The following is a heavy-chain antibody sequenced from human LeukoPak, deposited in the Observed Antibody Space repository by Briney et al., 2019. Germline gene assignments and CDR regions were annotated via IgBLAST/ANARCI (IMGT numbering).Heavy chain of an antibody. CDR3: ARDPHCSSTSCYNYYYYYMDV. CDR1: GFTFSSYA. D-gene: IGHD2-2*01. Sequence: GRSLRLSCAASGFTFSSYAMHWVRQAPGKGLEGVAVISYDGSNKYYADSVKGRFTISRDNSKNTLYLQMNSLRAEDTAVYYCARDPHCSSTSCYNYYYYYMDVWGKGTTVTVSS. CDR2: ISYDGSNK. V-gene: IGHV3-30-3*01. J-gene: IGHJ6*03.